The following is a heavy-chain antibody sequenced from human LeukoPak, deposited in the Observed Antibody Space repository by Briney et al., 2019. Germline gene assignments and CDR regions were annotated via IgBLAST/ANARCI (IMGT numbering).Heavy chain of an antibody. Sequence: LPGGSLRLSCAASGFTFSSYAMSWVRQAPGKGLEWVSAISGSGGSTYYADSVKGLFTISRDNSKNTLYLQMNSLRAEDTAVYYCAKARYNWNYLFDYWGQGTLVTVSS. J-gene: IGHJ4*02. CDR2: ISGSGGST. D-gene: IGHD1-7*01. CDR1: GFTFSSYA. CDR3: AKARYNWNYLFDY. V-gene: IGHV3-23*01.